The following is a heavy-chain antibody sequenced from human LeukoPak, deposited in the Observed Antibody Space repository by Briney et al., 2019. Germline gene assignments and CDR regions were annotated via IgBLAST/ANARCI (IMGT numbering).Heavy chain of an antibody. CDR3: ARQTGSGLFIPP. J-gene: IGHJ4*02. CDR1: GVSISSSNSY. CDR2: IYYSGNT. Sequence: SETLSLTCTVSGVSISSSNSYWGWIRQPPGKGLEWIGSIYYSGNTYYNASLKSQVSISIDTSKNQFSLRLTSVTAADTAVYYCARQTGSGLFIPPGGQGTLVTVSS. V-gene: IGHV4-39*01. D-gene: IGHD3/OR15-3a*01.